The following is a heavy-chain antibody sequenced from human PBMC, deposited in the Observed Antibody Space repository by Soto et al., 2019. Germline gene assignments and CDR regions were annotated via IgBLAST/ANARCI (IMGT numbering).Heavy chain of an antibody. V-gene: IGHV6-1*01. D-gene: IGHD2-2*01. J-gene: IGHJ6*02. CDR1: GDSVSSNSAA. CDR3: ARVDPHCSSTSCLNYYYYGMDV. CDR2: TYYRSKWYN. Sequence: SQTLSLTCAISGDSVSSNSAAWNWIRQSPSRGIEWLGRTYYRSKWYNDYAVSVKSRITINPDTSKYQFSLQLNSVTPEDTAVYYCARVDPHCSSTSCLNYYYYGMDVWGQGTTVTVSS.